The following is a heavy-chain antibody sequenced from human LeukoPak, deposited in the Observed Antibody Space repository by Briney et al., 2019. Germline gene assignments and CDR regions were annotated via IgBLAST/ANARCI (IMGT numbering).Heavy chain of an antibody. CDR3: ASEDCSGGSCYLFGY. CDR2: INPSGGST. V-gene: IGHV1-46*01. D-gene: IGHD2-15*01. CDR1: GYIFTSYY. J-gene: IGHJ4*02. Sequence: ASVKVSCKASGYIFTSYYMHWVRQAPGQGLEGMGIINPSGGSTSYAQKFQGRVTMTRDTSTSTVYMQLSSLRSEDTAVYYCASEDCSGGSCYLFGYWGQGTLVTVSS.